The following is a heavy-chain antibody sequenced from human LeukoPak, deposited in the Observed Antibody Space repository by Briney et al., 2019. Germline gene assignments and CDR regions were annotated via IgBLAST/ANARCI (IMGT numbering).Heavy chain of an antibody. D-gene: IGHD3-3*01. CDR1: GFTVSSNY. J-gene: IGHJ5*02. V-gene: IGHV3-66*01. Sequence: PGGSLRLSCAASGFTVSSNYMSWVRQAPGKGLEWVSVIYSGGSTDYTDSVKGRFTVSRANSKNTLYLQWNRLAAEDTTVYHCTGENYDFWDGGWFDPWGQGTLVTVSS. CDR3: TGENYDFWDGGWFDP. CDR2: IYSGGST.